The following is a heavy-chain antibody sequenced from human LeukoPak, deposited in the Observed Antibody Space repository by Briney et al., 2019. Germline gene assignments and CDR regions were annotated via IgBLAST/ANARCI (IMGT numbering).Heavy chain of an antibody. V-gene: IGHV3-23*01. J-gene: IGHJ4*02. CDR3: AKEGGGSYYYFDY. Sequence: GGSLRLSCAASGFTFSTYAMSWVRQAPGEGLEWVSAISGSGGSTYYADSVKGRFTISRDNSKNTLYLQMNSLRAEDTAVYYCAKEGGGSYYYFDYWGQGTLVTVSS. D-gene: IGHD1-26*01. CDR1: GFTFSTYA. CDR2: ISGSGGST.